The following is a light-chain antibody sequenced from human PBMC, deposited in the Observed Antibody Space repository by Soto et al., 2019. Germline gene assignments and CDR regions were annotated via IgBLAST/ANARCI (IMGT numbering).Light chain of an antibody. CDR3: QQYNTWSPLT. CDR1: QSVSNN. V-gene: IGKV3-15*01. CDR2: GAS. Sequence: EIVMTQSPATLSVSPGERATLSCRASQSVSNNLAWYQQKPGQAPRLLIYGASTRATGIPARFSGSGSGTEFTRTISSLQSEDCAVYYCQQYNTWSPLTFGGGTKVETK. J-gene: IGKJ4*01.